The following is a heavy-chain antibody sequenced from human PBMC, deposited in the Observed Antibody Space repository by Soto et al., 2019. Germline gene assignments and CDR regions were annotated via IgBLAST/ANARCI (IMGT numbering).Heavy chain of an antibody. CDR2: ISSKSAYI. D-gene: IGHD2-2*01. CDR3: AKVGRYFPESTESD. Sequence: EVLLVESGGGLVKPGGSLKLSCAASGFDFNSHTMSWVRQAPGKGLEWDSTISSKSAYIYYADSLKGRFTVSRDNAETSLYLHMTSLTVDDTAVYYCAKVGRYFPESTESDWGQGTLVTVSS. CDR1: GFDFNSHT. V-gene: IGHV3-21*01. J-gene: IGHJ4*02.